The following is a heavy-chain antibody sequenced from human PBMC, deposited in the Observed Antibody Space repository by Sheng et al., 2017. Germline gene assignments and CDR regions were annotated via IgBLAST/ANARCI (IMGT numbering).Heavy chain of an antibody. CDR3: AKGRIPAALRYDAFDM. CDR1: GFTFSNYG. D-gene: IGHD2-2*01. V-gene: IGHV3-30*18. J-gene: IGHJ3*02. CDR2: MSYDGRNE. Sequence: QVQLVESGGVVVLPGRSLRLSCAASGFTFSNYGMHWVRQAPGKGLEWVAVMSYDGRNEYYRDSVKGRFTISRDNSKNTLYVQMNSLRGEDTGVYYCAKGRIPAALRYDAFDMWGQGTMVTVSS.